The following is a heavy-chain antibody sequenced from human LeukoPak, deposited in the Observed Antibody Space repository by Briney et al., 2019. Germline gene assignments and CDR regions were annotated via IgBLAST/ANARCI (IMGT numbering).Heavy chain of an antibody. D-gene: IGHD6-19*01. CDR2: ISSSSSYI. J-gene: IGHJ4*02. CDR1: GFTFSSYS. CDR3: ARAGIAVAGIDY. V-gene: IGHV3-21*01. Sequence: GGSLRLSCAASGFTFSSYSMNWVRQAPGKGLEWVSSISSSSSYIYYADSVKGRFTISRDNAKNSLYLQMNSLRDEDTAVYYCARAGIAVAGIDYWGQGTLVTVSS.